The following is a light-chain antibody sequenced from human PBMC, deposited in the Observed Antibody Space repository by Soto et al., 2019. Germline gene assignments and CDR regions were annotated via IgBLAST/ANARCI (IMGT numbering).Light chain of an antibody. Sequence: EIGLTQSPGTLALSPGDRATLSCRASQSVTSTYVAWYQQKPGQAPRLLIYGASSRATGIAARFSGSGSGTDFTLTLSRLEPEDFAVYYCQQYGDSLWTFGQGTKVDIK. J-gene: IGKJ1*01. V-gene: IGKV3-20*01. CDR3: QQYGDSLWT. CDR2: GAS. CDR1: QSVTSTY.